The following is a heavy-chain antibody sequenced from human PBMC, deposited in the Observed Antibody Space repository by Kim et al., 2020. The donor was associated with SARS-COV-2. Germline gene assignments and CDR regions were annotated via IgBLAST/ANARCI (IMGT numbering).Heavy chain of an antibody. CDR1: GYSFTSYW. Sequence: GESLKISCKGSGYSFTSYWIGWVRQMPGKGLEWMGIIYPGDSDTRYSPSFQGQVTISADKSISTAYLQWSSLKASDTAMYYCARFPGSGSYKLQFDYWGQGTLVTVSS. CDR3: ARFPGSGSYKLQFDY. J-gene: IGHJ4*02. V-gene: IGHV5-51*01. D-gene: IGHD3-10*01. CDR2: IYPGDSDT.